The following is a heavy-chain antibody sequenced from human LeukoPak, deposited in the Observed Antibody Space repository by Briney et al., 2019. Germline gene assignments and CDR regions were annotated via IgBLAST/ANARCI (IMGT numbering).Heavy chain of an antibody. CDR2: ISSSSSTI. D-gene: IGHD5-12*01. Sequence: GGSLRLSCAASGFTFSSYSMNWVRQAPGKGLEWVSYISSSSSTIYCADSVRGRFTISRDNAKNSLYLQMNSLRAEDTAVYYCAGGATIPYWGQGTLVTVSS. J-gene: IGHJ4*02. V-gene: IGHV3-48*01. CDR1: GFTFSSYS. CDR3: AGGATIPY.